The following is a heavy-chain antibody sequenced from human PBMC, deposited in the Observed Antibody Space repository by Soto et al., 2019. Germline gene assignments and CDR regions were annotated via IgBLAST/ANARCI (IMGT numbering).Heavy chain of an antibody. D-gene: IGHD3-22*01. CDR3: ARSITMIVVVTTYYYGMDV. V-gene: IGHV1-69*13. CDR1: GGTFSSYA. CDR2: IIPIFGTA. J-gene: IGHJ6*02. Sequence: SVKVSCKASGGTFSSYAISWVRQAPGQGLEWMGGIIPIFGTANYAQKFQGRVTITADESTSTAYMELSSLRSEGTAVYYCARSITMIVVVTTYYYGMDVWGQGTTVTVSS.